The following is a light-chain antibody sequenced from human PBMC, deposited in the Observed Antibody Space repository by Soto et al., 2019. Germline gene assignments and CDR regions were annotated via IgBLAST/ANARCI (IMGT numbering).Light chain of an antibody. CDR2: AAS. J-gene: IGKJ1*01. CDR3: QQSYSTLWT. Sequence: DIQMTQSLSSLSASVGDSVTITCRASQRISSYLNWYQQKPGKAPKLLSYAASSLQSGVPSRFSGSGSGTDFTLTISSLQPEDFATYYCQQSYSTLWTFGQGTKVEIK. CDR1: QRISSY. V-gene: IGKV1-39*01.